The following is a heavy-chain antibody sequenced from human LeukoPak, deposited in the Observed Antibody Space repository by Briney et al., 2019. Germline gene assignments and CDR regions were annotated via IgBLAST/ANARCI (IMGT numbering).Heavy chain of an antibody. CDR2: IIPIFGTA. Sequence: SVKVSCKASGGTFSSYAISWVRQAPGQGLEWMGGIIPIFGTANCAQKFQGRVTITADESTSTAYMELSSLRSEDTAVYYCARDPSSSGWPHFDYWGQGTLVTVSS. CDR3: ARDPSSSGWPHFDY. J-gene: IGHJ4*02. V-gene: IGHV1-69*01. D-gene: IGHD6-19*01. CDR1: GGTFSSYA.